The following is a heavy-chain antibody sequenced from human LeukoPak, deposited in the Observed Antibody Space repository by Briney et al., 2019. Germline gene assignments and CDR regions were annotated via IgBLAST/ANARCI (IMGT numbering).Heavy chain of an antibody. CDR1: ADSISSGYY. D-gene: IGHD6-13*01. CDR2: IYYSGST. V-gene: IGHV4-61*01. Sequence: SETLSLTCTVSADSISSGYYWSWIRQPPGKGLEWIGYIYYSGSTTYNPSLKTRVTMSVDTSKNQFSLKLSSVTAADTAVYYCARDQTGSSWSRWFDPWGQGTLVTVSS. J-gene: IGHJ5*02. CDR3: ARDQTGSSWSRWFDP.